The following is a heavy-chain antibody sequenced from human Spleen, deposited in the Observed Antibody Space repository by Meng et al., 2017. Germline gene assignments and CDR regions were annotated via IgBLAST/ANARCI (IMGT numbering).Heavy chain of an antibody. J-gene: IGHJ5*02. D-gene: IGHD2-2*01. CDR3: VRDLRPGDIEVVERWFDP. CDR2: INWNGGST. CDR1: GFTFDDYG. Sequence: GGSLRLSCAASGFTFDDYGMSWVRQAPGKGLEWVSGINWNGGSTGYADSVKGRFAISRDNAKNSLYLQMNSLRAEDTAVYYCVRDLRPGDIEVVERWFDPWGQGTLVTVSS. V-gene: IGHV3-20*04.